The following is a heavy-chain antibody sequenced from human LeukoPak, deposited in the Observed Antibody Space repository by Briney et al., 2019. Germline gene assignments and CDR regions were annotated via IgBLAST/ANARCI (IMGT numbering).Heavy chain of an antibody. CDR1: GDSITTHP. CDR3: SRLAKCDGNCYSFDL. J-gene: IGHJ4*02. Sequence: KPSETLSLTCTVSGDSITTHPWGWVRQTSGKGLDYIGFIDSNGNTNYNPSLKTRVIISSDTSTNQISMTLNSVAAADTAVYYCSRLAKCDGNCYSFDLWGQGMLVTVSS. D-gene: IGHD2-15*01. CDR2: IDSNGNT. V-gene: IGHV4-59*11.